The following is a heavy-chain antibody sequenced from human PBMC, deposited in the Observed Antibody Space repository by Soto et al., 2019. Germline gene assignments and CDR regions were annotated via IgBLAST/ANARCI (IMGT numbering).Heavy chain of an antibody. D-gene: IGHD3-22*01. CDR2: VFDSGDT. V-gene: IGHV4-4*02. CDR1: GGSISGRNW. CDR3: TRLIYDSRLNYFYFDL. Sequence: QVHLQESGPGLVKPSGTLSLTCVVSGGSISGRNWWGWVGQAPGKGLERIGEVFDSGDTTYSPSLRSRVTISVYKSKNQFSLNLISVTAADTAVYYCTRLIYDSRLNYFYFDLWGQGALVTVSS. J-gene: IGHJ4*02.